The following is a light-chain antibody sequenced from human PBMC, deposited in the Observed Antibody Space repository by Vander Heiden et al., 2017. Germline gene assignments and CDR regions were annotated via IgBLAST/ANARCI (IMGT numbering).Light chain of an antibody. Sequence: DIQMPQSPSSLSASVGDRVAITCRASQSISSYLNWYQQKPGKAPKLLIYAASSLQSGVPSRFSGSGSGTDFTLTISNLQPEDFAAYYCQQSYSKPLTFGHGT. CDR2: AAS. V-gene: IGKV1-39*01. CDR3: QQSYSKPLT. J-gene: IGKJ5*01. CDR1: QSISSY.